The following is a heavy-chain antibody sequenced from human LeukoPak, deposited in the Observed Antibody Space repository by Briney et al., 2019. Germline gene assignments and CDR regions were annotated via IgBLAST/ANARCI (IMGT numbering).Heavy chain of an antibody. CDR1: GFTFSSHG. J-gene: IGHJ4*02. D-gene: IGHD1-7*01. Sequence: GGPLRLSCAASGFTFSSHGISWVRQAPGKGLEWVSAISGSGGSTYYADSVKDRFTMSRDNSKNTLYQQMNSLRAEDTAVYYCAKVLVGTTSFEYWGQGTLVTVSS. CDR3: AKVLVGTTSFEY. V-gene: IGHV3-23*01. CDR2: ISGSGGST.